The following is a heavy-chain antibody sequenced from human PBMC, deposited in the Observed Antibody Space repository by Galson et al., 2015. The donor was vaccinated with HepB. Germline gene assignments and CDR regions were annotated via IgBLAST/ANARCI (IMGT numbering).Heavy chain of an antibody. CDR3: SRTLPGIDLDY. Sequence: SLRLSCAASGFTFSDYYMEWVRQAPGKGLEWVGRVRHKARRHTTDYVASVEGRFTISRDDSKNSLYLQMDSLKTEDTAVYYCSRTLPGIDLDYWGQGTLVIVSS. CDR2: VRHKARRHTT. CDR1: GFTFSDYY. D-gene: IGHD3-3*02. V-gene: IGHV3-72*01. J-gene: IGHJ4*02.